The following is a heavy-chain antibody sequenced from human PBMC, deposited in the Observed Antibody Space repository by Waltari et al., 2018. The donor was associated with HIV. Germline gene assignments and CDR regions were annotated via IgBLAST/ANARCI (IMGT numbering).Heavy chain of an antibody. D-gene: IGHD4-17*01. J-gene: IGHJ4*02. CDR3: ARGGARWDYGDSNFDY. V-gene: IGHV4-34*01. CDR2: INQSGST. CDR1: GGSFSGYY. Sequence: QVQLQQWGAGLLKPSETLSLTCAVYGGSFSGYYWSWIRQPPGKGLEWFGEINQSGSTNYTPSLKSRVTISVDTSKNQFSLKLSSVTAADTAVYYCARGGARWDYGDSNFDYWGQGTLVTVSS.